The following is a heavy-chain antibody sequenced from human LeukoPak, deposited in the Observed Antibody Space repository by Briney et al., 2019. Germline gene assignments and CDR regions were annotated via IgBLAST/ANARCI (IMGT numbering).Heavy chain of an antibody. J-gene: IGHJ4*02. CDR3: AKQAVKFGGRGQWLVNFDY. V-gene: IGHV3-30*18. CDR1: GFTFSSYG. Sequence: GGSLRLSCAASGFTFSSYGMHWVRQAPGKGLEWVAVISYDGSNKYYADSVKGRFTISRDNSKNSLYLQMNSLRAEDTALYYCAKQAVKFGGRGQWLVNFDYWGQGTLVTVSS. CDR2: ISYDGSNK. D-gene: IGHD6-19*01.